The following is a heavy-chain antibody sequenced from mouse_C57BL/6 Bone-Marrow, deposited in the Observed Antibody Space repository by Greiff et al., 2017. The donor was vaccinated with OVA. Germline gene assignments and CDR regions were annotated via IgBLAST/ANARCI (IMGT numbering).Heavy chain of an antibody. J-gene: IGHJ1*03. V-gene: IGHV10-1*01. D-gene: IGHD2-3*01. CDR3: VRHEDGYYVYFDV. CDR2: IRSKSNNYAT. Sequence: EVQLVESGGGLVQPKGSLKLSCAASGFSFNTYAMNWVRQAPGKGLEWVARIRSKSNNYATYYADSVKDRFTISRDDSESMLYLQMNNLKTEDTAMYYCVRHEDGYYVYFDVWGTGTTVTVSS. CDR1: GFSFNTYA.